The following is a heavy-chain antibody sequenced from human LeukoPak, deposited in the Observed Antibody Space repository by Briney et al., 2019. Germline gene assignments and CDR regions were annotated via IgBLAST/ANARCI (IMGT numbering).Heavy chain of an antibody. CDR1: GGTFSSYA. CDR3: ARSPPQKYYYDSSGPPSLDY. CDR2: IIPIFGTA. V-gene: IGHV1-69*05. Sequence: RASVKVSCKASGGTFSSYAISWVRQAPGQGLEWMGGIIPIFGTANYAQKFQGRVTITRDTSASTAYRELSSLRSEDMAVYYCARSPPQKYYYDSSGPPSLDYWGQGTLVTVSS. J-gene: IGHJ4*02. D-gene: IGHD3-22*01.